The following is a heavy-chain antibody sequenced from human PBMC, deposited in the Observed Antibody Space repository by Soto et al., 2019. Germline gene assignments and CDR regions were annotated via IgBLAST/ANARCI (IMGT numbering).Heavy chain of an antibody. CDR3: AKGDNLGPKTGYAFDP. J-gene: IGHJ5*02. CDR2: TYFRSKWYN. CDR1: GDGVSINTAS. Sequence: SQTLSLTCAIAGDGVSINTASWNWIRQTPSRGLEWLGRTYFRSKWYNDYAVSVKSRIIINPDTSNNQFSLQLNSVTPEDTAVYFCAKGDNLGPKTGYAFDPWGQGIMVTVSS. D-gene: IGHD5-12*01. V-gene: IGHV6-1*01.